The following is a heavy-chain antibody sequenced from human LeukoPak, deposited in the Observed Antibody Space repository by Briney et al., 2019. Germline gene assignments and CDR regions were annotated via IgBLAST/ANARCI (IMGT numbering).Heavy chain of an antibody. D-gene: IGHD2-15*01. CDR1: GYTFTGYY. CDR3: ARGEYGGNFDF. Sequence: ASVKVSCKASGYTFTGYYMHWVRQAPGQGLEWMGRINSNSGGTDYAQKFQGRVTMTRGTSISTAYMELSRLRFDDTALYYCARGEYGGNFDFWGQGTLVTVSS. CDR2: INSNSGGT. V-gene: IGHV1-2*06. J-gene: IGHJ4*02.